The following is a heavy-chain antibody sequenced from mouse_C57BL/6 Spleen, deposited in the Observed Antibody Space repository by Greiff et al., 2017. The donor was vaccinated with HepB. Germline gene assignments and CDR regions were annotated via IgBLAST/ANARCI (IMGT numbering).Heavy chain of an antibody. D-gene: IGHD1-1*01. CDR3: ARRVTTVVARADY. CDR2: IDPSDSYT. Sequence: VQLQQPGAELVRPGTSVKLSCKASGYTFTSYWMHWVKQRPGQGLEWIGVIDPSDSYTNYNQKFKGKATLTVDTSSSTAYMQLSSLTSEDSAVYYCARRVTTVVARADYWGQGTTLTVSS. CDR1: GYTFTSYW. V-gene: IGHV1-59*01. J-gene: IGHJ2*01.